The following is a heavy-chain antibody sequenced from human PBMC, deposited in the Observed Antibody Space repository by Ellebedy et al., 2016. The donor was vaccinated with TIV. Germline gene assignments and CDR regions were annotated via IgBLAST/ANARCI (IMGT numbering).Heavy chain of an antibody. CDR1: GFTFSSYA. V-gene: IGHV3-23*03. CDR2: IYSGGST. D-gene: IGHD2/OR15-2a*01. J-gene: IGHJ2*01. Sequence: GESLKISCAASGFTFSSYAMSWVRQAPGKGLEWVSVIYSGGSTYYADSVKGRFTISRDNAKNSLYLRINSPRAEDTAVYYCARAVSSSWYFDLWGRGTLVTVSS. CDR3: ARAVSSSWYFDL.